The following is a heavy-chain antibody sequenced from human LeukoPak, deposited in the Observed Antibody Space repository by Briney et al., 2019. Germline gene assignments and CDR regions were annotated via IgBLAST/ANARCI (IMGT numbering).Heavy chain of an antibody. CDR2: IYYSGRT. J-gene: IGHJ4*02. D-gene: IGHD4-17*01. V-gene: IGHV4-30-4*01. Sequence: SETLSLTCTVSGGSISSGDYYWSWIRKPPGKGLDWIGYIYYSGRTYYNPSLKSRVTISVDTSKNQFSLKLSSVTAADTAVYYCARESDGDYYIDYWGQGTLVTVSS. CDR3: ARESDGDYYIDY. CDR1: GGSISSGDYY.